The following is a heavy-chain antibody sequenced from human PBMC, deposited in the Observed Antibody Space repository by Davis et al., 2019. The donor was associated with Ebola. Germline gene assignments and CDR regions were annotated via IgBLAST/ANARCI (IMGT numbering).Heavy chain of an antibody. CDR2: IKQDGSDK. Sequence: PGGSLRLSCAASGFTFSSYWMSWVRQAPGKGLEWVANIKQDGSDKYYVDSVKGRFTISRDNTKNSLYLQMNSLRAEDTAVYYCARERGLLLNSYYYYYMDVWGKGTTVTVSS. CDR3: ARERGLLLNSYYYYYMDV. V-gene: IGHV3-7*01. CDR1: GFTFSSYW. J-gene: IGHJ6*03. D-gene: IGHD2-15*01.